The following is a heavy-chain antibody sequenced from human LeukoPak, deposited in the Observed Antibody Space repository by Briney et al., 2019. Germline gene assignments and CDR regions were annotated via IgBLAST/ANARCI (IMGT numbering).Heavy chain of an antibody. CDR1: GYTFTSYG. Sequence: ASVKVSCKASGYTFTSYGISWVRQAPGQGLEWMGWISAYNGNTNYAQKLQGRVTMTTDTSTSTAYMELRSLRSDDTAVYYCARDSDRGSGWYVVYYYMDVWGKGTTVTVSS. CDR2: ISAYNGNT. J-gene: IGHJ6*03. CDR3: ARDSDRGSGWYVVYYYMDV. D-gene: IGHD6-19*01. V-gene: IGHV1-18*01.